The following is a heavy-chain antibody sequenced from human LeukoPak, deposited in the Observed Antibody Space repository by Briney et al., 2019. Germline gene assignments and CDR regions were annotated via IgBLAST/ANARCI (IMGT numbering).Heavy chain of an antibody. Sequence: GGSLRLSCAASGFTFSSYWMSWVCQAPGKGPEWVANIKQDGSEQYYVDSVKGRFTISRDNAKNSLFLQMNSLRGEDTAVYYCTREYLTVSYFDYWGQGTLVTVSS. J-gene: IGHJ4*02. V-gene: IGHV3-7*05. CDR2: IKQDGSEQ. D-gene: IGHD4-11*01. CDR1: GFTFSSYW. CDR3: TREYLTVSYFDY.